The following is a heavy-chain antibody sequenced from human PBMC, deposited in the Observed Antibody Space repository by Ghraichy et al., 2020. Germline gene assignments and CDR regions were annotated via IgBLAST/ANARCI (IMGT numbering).Heavy chain of an antibody. J-gene: IGHJ4*02. D-gene: IGHD3-16*01. V-gene: IGHV3-53*01. Sequence: GGSLRLSCAVSGFTVSSNYMSWVRQAPEKGLEWVSIIYSGGDSYYADSVQGRFTMSRDNSKNTLYLQMNSLRAEDSAVYYCARLFWGGQQPSHLGYWGQGTLVIVSS. CDR3: ARLFWGGQQPSHLGY. CDR2: IYSGGDS. CDR1: GFTVSSNY.